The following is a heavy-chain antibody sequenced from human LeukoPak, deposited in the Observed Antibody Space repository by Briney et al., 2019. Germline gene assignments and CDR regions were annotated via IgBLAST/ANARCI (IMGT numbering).Heavy chain of an antibody. CDR2: ISGSSGST. J-gene: IGHJ6*02. Sequence: GGSLRVSCAASGFTFSSYAMSWVRQAPGKGLEWVAAISGSSGSTYYADCVKGRFTISRDNSKNTLYLQMNSLRAEDTAVYYCAKDLVQYDSTGTGMDVWGQGTTVTVSS. CDR1: GFTFSSYA. CDR3: AKDLVQYDSTGTGMDV. V-gene: IGHV3-23*01. D-gene: IGHD3-22*01.